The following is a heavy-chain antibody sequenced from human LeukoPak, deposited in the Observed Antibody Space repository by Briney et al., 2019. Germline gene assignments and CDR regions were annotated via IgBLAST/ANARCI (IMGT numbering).Heavy chain of an antibody. V-gene: IGHV4-34*01. J-gene: IGHJ4*02. CDR2: INHSGST. CDR1: GGSFSGYY. D-gene: IGHD3-22*01. Sequence: SETLSLTCAVYGGSFSGYYWSWIRQPPGKGLEWIGEINHSGSTNYNPSLKSRVTISVDTSKNQFSLKLSSVTAADTAVYYCARRPPYYYDSSGYPPFDYRGQGTLVTVSS. CDR3: ARRPPYYYDSSGYPPFDY.